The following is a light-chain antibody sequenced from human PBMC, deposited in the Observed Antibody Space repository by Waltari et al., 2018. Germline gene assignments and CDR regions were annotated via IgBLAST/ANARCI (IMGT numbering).Light chain of an antibody. Sequence: QSALTQPPSASGSPGQSVTISCTGTSSDVGAYDSVSWYQHHPGKAPTLLISEVSKRPSGVPDRFSGSRSGNTASLTVSGLQAEDEADYYCSSYAGSNNLVFGGGTKLTVL. V-gene: IGLV2-8*01. J-gene: IGLJ2*01. CDR2: EVS. CDR3: SSYAGSNNLV. CDR1: SSDVGAYDS.